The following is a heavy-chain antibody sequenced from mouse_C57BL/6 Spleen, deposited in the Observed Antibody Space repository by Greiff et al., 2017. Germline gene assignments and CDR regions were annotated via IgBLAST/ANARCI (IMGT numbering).Heavy chain of an antibody. J-gene: IGHJ1*03. CDR2: IYPGDGDT. V-gene: IGHV1-82*01. D-gene: IGHD6-1*02. CDR1: GYEFSSSG. CDR3: ARERANGYVSWCFDV. Sequence: QVQLQQSGPELVKPGASVKISCTASGYEFSSSGMNWVNQRPGKGLEWIGRIYPGDGDTNYNGKVKGKATLTADKATSTAYMQLRSLTSEDSAVYFCARERANGYVSWCFDVWGTGTPVTVSS.